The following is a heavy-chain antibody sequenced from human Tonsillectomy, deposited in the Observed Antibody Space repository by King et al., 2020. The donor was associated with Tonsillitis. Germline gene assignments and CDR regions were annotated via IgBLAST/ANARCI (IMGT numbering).Heavy chain of an antibody. Sequence: VQLVESGGGVVQPGRSLRLSCAASGFIFSTYAMHWVRQAPGKGLEWVAVVSHDGRNKYYADSVKGRFTISRDNSKNTLYLQMNSLRAEDTAVYYCARDQEDIVVVPAASSYFDYWGQGTLVTVSS. CDR2: VSHDGRNK. V-gene: IGHV3-30*04. CDR1: GFIFSTYA. CDR3: ARDQEDIVVVPAASSYFDY. J-gene: IGHJ4*02. D-gene: IGHD2-2*01.